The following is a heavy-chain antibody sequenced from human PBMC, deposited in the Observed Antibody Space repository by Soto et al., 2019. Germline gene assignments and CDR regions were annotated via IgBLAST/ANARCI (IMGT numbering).Heavy chain of an antibody. CDR3: AHRRIAARTRNWFDP. V-gene: IGHV2-5*02. J-gene: IGHJ5*02. D-gene: IGHD6-6*01. CDR2: IYWDDDK. Sequence: QITLKESGPTLVKPTQTLTLTCTFSGFSLSTSGVGVGWIRQPPGKALELLALIYWDDDKRYSPSLKSRLTITKDTSKNQVVLTMTNMDPVDTATYYCAHRRIAARTRNWFDPWGQGTLVTVSS. CDR1: GFSLSTSGVG.